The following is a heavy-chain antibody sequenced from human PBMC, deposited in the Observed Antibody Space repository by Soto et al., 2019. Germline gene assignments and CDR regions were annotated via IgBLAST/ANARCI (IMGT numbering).Heavy chain of an antibody. CDR3: ARLRGTFDTGTCIQ. J-gene: IGHJ4*02. Sequence: GESLKISCKASGYRFSTYWIGWLRPRAGKGPEWMAIIYPGDSDKRDNPSFQGQVTISADKSSNTVNLKWRSLKASDTDIYYCARLRGTFDTGTCIQWGQGT. V-gene: IGHV5-51*01. D-gene: IGHD3-9*01. CDR2: IYPGDSDK. CDR1: GYRFSTYW.